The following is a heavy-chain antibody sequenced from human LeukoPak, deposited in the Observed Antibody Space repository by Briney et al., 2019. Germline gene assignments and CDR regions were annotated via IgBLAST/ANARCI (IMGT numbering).Heavy chain of an antibody. Sequence: SETLSLTCTVSGGSISSGSYYWSWIRQPAGKGLEWIGRIYTSGSTNYNPSLKSRVTISVDTSKNQFSLKLSSVTAADTAVYYCARGPDSSSWSLPPPFYYYYYMDVWGKGTTVTVSS. CDR3: ARGPDSSSWSLPPPFYYYYYMDV. CDR1: GGSISSGSYY. J-gene: IGHJ6*03. D-gene: IGHD6-13*01. CDR2: IYTSGST. V-gene: IGHV4-61*02.